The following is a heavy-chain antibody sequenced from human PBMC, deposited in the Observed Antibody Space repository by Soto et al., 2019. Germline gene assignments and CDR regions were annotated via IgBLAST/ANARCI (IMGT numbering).Heavy chain of an antibody. J-gene: IGHJ4*02. Sequence: LRLSCAASGFTFSGYSMSWVRQAPGKGLEWISYINSGSSATQYADSVKGRFSISRGNGKNSLYLQMSSLRVEDTAVYYCARAVSGSGAWLDYWGPGTLVTVSS. CDR3: ARAVSGSGAWLDY. CDR1: GFTFSGYS. V-gene: IGHV3-48*01. CDR2: INSGSSAT. D-gene: IGHD3-10*01.